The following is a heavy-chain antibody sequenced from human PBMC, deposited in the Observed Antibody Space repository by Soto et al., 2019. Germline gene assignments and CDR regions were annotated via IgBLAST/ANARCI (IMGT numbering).Heavy chain of an antibody. CDR1: GGSVRGYY. CDR3: ARGGEFLLLLRDYYYFNMDV. V-gene: IGHV4-34*01. Sequence: QVQLHQWGAGLLKPSETLSLTCAVHGGSVRGYYWTWIRQSPETGLEWIGEINHSGPTNYRPYLKTQVTISVYKSKNQFSLILNSVTAADTAVYCCARGGEFLLLLRDYYYFNMDVWGTGTTVTVS. CDR2: INHSGPT. J-gene: IGHJ6*03. D-gene: IGHD3-10*01.